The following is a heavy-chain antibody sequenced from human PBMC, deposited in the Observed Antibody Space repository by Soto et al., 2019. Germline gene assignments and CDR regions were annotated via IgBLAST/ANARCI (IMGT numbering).Heavy chain of an antibody. CDR1: GGSISSGAYY. J-gene: IGHJ4*02. D-gene: IGHD2-15*01. V-gene: IGHV4-31*03. Sequence: PSETLSLTCTVSGGSISSGAYYWSWIRQHPGKGLEWIGYIYSSGSTYYNPSLKSRVTISFDTSKNQFSLKLNSVTAADTAVYHCAREEGYCTGGSCYPSGDYWGQGTLVTVSS. CDR2: IYSSGST. CDR3: AREEGYCTGGSCYPSGDY.